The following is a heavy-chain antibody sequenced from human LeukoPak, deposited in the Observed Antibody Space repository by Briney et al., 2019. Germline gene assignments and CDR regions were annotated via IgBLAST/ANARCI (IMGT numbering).Heavy chain of an antibody. CDR1: GYTFTICG. D-gene: IGHD1-1*01. V-gene: IGHV1-18*01. CDR2: ISAYNGNT. CDR3: ARDSGGAFDI. Sequence: EASVTVSCTASGYTFTICGISWVRQAPGQGLEWMGWISAYNGNTTYAQKLQGRVTMTTDTSTSTAYMELRSLRSDDTAVYYCARDSGGAFDIWGQGTMVTVSS. J-gene: IGHJ3*02.